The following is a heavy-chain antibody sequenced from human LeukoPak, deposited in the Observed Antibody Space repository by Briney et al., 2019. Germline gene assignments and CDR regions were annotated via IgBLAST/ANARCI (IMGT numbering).Heavy chain of an antibody. D-gene: IGHD6-19*01. Sequence: SGGSLRLSCAASGFTFSSYWMSWVRQAPGKGLEWVANIKQDGSEKYYVDSVKGRFTISRDNAKNSLYLQVNSLRAEDTAVYYCARGMLYSSGWYKSSYFDYWGQGTLVTVSS. J-gene: IGHJ4*02. CDR1: GFTFSSYW. V-gene: IGHV3-7*01. CDR2: IKQDGSEK. CDR3: ARGMLYSSGWYKSSYFDY.